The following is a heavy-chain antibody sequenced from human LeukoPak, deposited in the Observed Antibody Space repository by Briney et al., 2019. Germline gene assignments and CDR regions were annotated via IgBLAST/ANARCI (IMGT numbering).Heavy chain of an antibody. CDR3: AKGPGIVVVVADYYFDY. CDR2: ISGSGGST. CDR1: GFTFSSYA. V-gene: IGHV3-23*01. Sequence: PGGSPRLSCAASGFTFSSYAMSWVRQAPGKGLEWVSAISGSGGSTYYADSVKGRFTISRDNSKNTLYLQMNSLRAEDTAVYYCAKGPGIVVVVADYYFDYWGQGTLVTVSS. J-gene: IGHJ4*02. D-gene: IGHD2-15*01.